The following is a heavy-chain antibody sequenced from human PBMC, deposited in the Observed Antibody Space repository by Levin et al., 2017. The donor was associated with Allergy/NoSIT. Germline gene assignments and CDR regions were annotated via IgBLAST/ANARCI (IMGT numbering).Heavy chain of an antibody. CDR2: IYYSGST. J-gene: IGHJ4*02. D-gene: IGHD3-22*01. CDR3: ARGGTYYYDSSGYSSFDY. CDR1: GGSVSSGSYY. V-gene: IGHV4-61*01. Sequence: SETLSLTCTVSGGSVSSGSYYWSWIRQPPGKGLEWIGYIYYSGSTNYNPSLKSRVTISVDTSKNQFSLKLSSVTAADTAVYYCARGGTYYYDSSGYSSFDYWGQGTLVTVSS.